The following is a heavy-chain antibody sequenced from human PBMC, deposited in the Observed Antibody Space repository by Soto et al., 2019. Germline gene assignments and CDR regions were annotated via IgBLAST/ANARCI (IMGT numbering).Heavy chain of an antibody. V-gene: IGHV1-18*04. D-gene: IGHD6-6*01. CDR2: ISAYNGNT. CDR3: ARAVLGSSSFLFDY. CDR1: GYTFTSYG. J-gene: IGHJ4*02. Sequence: ASVKVSCKASGYTFTSYGISWVRQAPGQGLEWMGWISAYNGNTNYAQKLQGRVTMTTDTSTSTAYMELRSLRSDDTAMYYCARAVLGSSSFLFDYWGQGTLVTVS.